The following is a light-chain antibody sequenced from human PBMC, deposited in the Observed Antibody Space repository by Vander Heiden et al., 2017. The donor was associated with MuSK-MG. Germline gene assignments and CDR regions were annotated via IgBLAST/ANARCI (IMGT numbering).Light chain of an antibody. Sequence: DIQMTQSPSTLSASVGDRVIITCRASQSISTWLAWYQHKPGKAPKLLIYKASTLESGVPSRFSGSGSGTEFTLTISSLQPDDFAAYYCQQYNDYSPLTFGGGTKVEIK. V-gene: IGKV1-5*03. CDR1: QSISTW. J-gene: IGKJ4*01. CDR3: QQYNDYSPLT. CDR2: KAS.